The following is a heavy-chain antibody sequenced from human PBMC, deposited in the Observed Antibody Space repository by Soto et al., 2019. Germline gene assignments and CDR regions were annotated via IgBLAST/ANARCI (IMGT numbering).Heavy chain of an antibody. J-gene: IGHJ6*03. Sequence: GGSLRLSCAASGFTFSDYYMSWIRQAPGKGLEWVSYISSSGSTIYYADSVKGRFTISRDNAKNSLYLQMNSLRAEDTAVYYCAIEWAGLLWFGELLNNYYYYMDVWGKGTMVTVSS. CDR3: AIEWAGLLWFGELLNNYYYYMDV. V-gene: IGHV3-11*01. D-gene: IGHD3-10*01. CDR2: ISSSGSTI. CDR1: GFTFSDYY.